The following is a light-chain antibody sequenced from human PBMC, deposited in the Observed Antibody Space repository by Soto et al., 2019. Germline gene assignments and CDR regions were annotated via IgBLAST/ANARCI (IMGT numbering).Light chain of an antibody. Sequence: DILMTQSPSSLSASVRDRVTITCRASQTISSYLNWYQQKPGKAPQLLIYAASGLQGGVPSRFSGSGSGTDFTLTISSLQPEDFATYYCQQSYQTPWTFGQGTKVDIK. J-gene: IGKJ1*01. CDR1: QTISSY. V-gene: IGKV1-39*01. CDR3: QQSYQTPWT. CDR2: AAS.